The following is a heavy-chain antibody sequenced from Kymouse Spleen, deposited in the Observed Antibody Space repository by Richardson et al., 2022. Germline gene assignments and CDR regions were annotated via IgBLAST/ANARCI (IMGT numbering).Heavy chain of an antibody. CDR2: ISSSSSYI. CDR3: ARDLVVVPAAIPFDY. V-gene: IGHV3-21*03. CDR1: GFTFSSYS. J-gene: IGHJ4*02. Sequence: EVQLVESGGGLVKPGGSLRLSCAASGFTFSSYSMNWVRQAPGKGLEWVSSISSSSSYIYYADSVKGRFTISRDNAKNSLYLQMNSLRAEDTAVYYCARDLVVVPAAIPFDYWGQGTLVTVSS. D-gene: IGHD2-2*02.